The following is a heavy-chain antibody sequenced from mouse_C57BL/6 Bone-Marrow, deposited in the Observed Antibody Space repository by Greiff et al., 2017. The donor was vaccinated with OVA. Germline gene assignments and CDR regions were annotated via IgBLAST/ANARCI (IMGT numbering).Heavy chain of an antibody. V-gene: IGHV1-82*01. CDR2: IYPGDGDT. D-gene: IGHD2-2*01. J-gene: IGHJ3*01. Sequence: QVQLQQSGPELVKPGASVKISCKASGYAFSSSWMNWVKQRPGTGLEWIGRIYPGDGDTNYNGKFKGKATLTADKSSSTAYMQLSSLTSEDSAVYFCASLWLRRAWFAYWGQGTLVTVSA. CDR3: ASLWLRRAWFAY. CDR1: GYAFSSSW.